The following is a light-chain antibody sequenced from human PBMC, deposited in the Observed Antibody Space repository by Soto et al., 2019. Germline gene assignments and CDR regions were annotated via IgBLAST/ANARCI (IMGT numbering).Light chain of an antibody. CDR1: SSEVGGYNY. CDR2: EVN. CDR3: SSYLGTKSYV. J-gene: IGLJ1*01. Sequence: QSVLTQPPSASGSPGQSVTISCTGTSSEVGGYNYVSWYQQYPGKAPQLVIYEVNKRPSGVPDRFSGSKSGNTASLTVSGFQAEDKADYYCSSYLGTKSYVFGTGTKVTVL. V-gene: IGLV2-8*01.